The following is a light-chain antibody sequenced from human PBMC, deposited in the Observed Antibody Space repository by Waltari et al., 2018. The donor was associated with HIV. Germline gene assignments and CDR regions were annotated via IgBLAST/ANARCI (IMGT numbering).Light chain of an antibody. V-gene: IGKV1-5*03. Sequence: DIQMTQSPSILSASVGDRVTITCRASQSISDWLAWYQQKSGKAPKLLIYKASSLESGVPSRFSGSGSGTEFTLTISTLQPDDFATYYCQQYNSFATFGQGTKVEI. CDR1: QSISDW. CDR2: KAS. J-gene: IGKJ1*01. CDR3: QQYNSFAT.